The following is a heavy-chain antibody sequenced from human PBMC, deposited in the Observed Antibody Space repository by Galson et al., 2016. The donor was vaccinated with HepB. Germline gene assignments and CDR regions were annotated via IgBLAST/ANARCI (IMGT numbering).Heavy chain of an antibody. D-gene: IGHD3-10*01. Sequence: QSGAEVKKPGESLKISCKGSGYSFTNYWVAWVRQMPGKGLEWMGIIYPGDSDTTYSPSFQGQVTISAGKSISTAYLQWSSLKASDTAMYYCARPAVYYYGSWNYGPTFFDYWGQGTLVTVSS. J-gene: IGHJ4*02. CDR1: GYSFTNYW. CDR2: IYPGDSDT. V-gene: IGHV5-51*01. CDR3: ARPAVYYYGSWNYGPTFFDY.